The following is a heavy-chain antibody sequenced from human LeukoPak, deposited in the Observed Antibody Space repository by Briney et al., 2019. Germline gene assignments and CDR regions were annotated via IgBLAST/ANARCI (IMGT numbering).Heavy chain of an antibody. J-gene: IGHJ4*02. CDR1: GFTFSTYA. CDR3: AKGFYHYFGSGSYILDY. Sequence: GGSLRLSCAASGFTFSTYAMSWVRQAPGKGLEWVSAISGSGTGADYADSVKGRFTISRDNSKNTLYLRVNSLRAEDTAVYYCAKGFYHYFGSGSYILDYWGQGTQVTVSS. V-gene: IGHV3-23*01. D-gene: IGHD3-10*01. CDR2: ISGSGTGA.